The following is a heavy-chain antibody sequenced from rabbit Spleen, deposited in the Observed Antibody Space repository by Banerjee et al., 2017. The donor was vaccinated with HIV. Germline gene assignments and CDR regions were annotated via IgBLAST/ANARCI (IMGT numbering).Heavy chain of an antibody. D-gene: IGHD8-1*01. CDR3: ARDTASSFSSYGMDL. Sequence: QSLEESGGDLVKPGASLTLTCTASGVSFSSNHYMCWVRQAPGKGLEWIACIYSGNSGYTYYATWATGRFTISKTSSTTVTLQVTSLTVADTATYFCARDTASSFSSYGMDLWGPGTLVTVS. J-gene: IGHJ6*01. CDR2: IYSGNSGYT. CDR1: GVSFSSNHY. V-gene: IGHV1S40*01.